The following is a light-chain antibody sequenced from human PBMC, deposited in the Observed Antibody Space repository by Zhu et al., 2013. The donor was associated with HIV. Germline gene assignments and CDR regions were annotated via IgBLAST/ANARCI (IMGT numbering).Light chain of an antibody. Sequence: DIQMTQSPSSLSASVGDRVSITCRASQSIRTYLNWYQQEPGKAPKLLIFAASNLQSGVPSRFSGSGSGTDFTLTINSLQPEDSATYYCQQSYSTPYTFGQGTKMEIK. J-gene: IGKJ2*01. CDR1: QSIRTY. CDR3: QQSYSTPYT. V-gene: IGKV1-39*01. CDR2: AAS.